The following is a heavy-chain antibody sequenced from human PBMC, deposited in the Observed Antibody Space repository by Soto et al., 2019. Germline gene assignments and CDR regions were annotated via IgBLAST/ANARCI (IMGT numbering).Heavy chain of an antibody. CDR3: AGSIALDY. J-gene: IGHJ4*02. D-gene: IGHD6-6*01. CDR2: ISYDGSNK. Sequence: QVQLVESGGGVVQPGRSLRLSCAASGFTFSSYGMHWVRQAPGKGLEWVAVISYDGSNKYYADSVKGRFTISRDNSKNTLYLTMNSLRAEDTAVYYCAGSIALDYWGQGTLVTVSS. CDR1: GFTFSSYG. V-gene: IGHV3-30*03.